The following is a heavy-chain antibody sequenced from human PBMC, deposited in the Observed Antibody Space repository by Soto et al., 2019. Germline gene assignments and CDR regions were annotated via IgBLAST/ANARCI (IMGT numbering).Heavy chain of an antibody. Sequence: QVQLVQSGAEVKKPGSSVKVSCKASGGTFSSYAISWVRQAPGQGLEWRGGIIPIFGTANYAQKFQGRVTSHADESTSTAYMELSSLRSEDTAVYYCARDIGSSRINWYFDLWGRGTLVTVSS. D-gene: IGHD1-26*01. CDR1: GGTFSSYA. V-gene: IGHV1-69*01. CDR2: IIPIFGTA. J-gene: IGHJ2*01. CDR3: ARDIGSSRINWYFDL.